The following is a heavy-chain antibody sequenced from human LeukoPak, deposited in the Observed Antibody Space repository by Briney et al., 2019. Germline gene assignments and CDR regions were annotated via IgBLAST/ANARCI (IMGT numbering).Heavy chain of an antibody. D-gene: IGHD6-6*01. Sequence: GGSLRLSCAASGFTFSNYAIHWVRQAPGKGLEWVSVIYSGGSTYYADSVKGRFTISRDNSKNTLYLRMNNLRAEDTAVYYCARAHSKVAAARRDEFDYWGQGTLVTVSS. CDR2: IYSGGST. V-gene: IGHV3-66*01. CDR1: GFTFSNYA. J-gene: IGHJ4*02. CDR3: ARAHSKVAAARRDEFDY.